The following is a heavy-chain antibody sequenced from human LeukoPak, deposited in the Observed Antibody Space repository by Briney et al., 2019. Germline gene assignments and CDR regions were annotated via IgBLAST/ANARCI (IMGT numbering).Heavy chain of an antibody. Sequence: SVKVSCKASGGTFSSYAISWVRQAPGQGLEWMGGIIPIFGTVNYAQKFQGRVTITADESTSTAYMELSSLRSEDTAVYYCASNPGYSSYDAFDIWGQGTMVTVSS. V-gene: IGHV1-69*13. CDR2: IIPIFGTV. CDR3: ASNPGYSSYDAFDI. J-gene: IGHJ3*02. CDR1: GGTFSSYA. D-gene: IGHD6-13*01.